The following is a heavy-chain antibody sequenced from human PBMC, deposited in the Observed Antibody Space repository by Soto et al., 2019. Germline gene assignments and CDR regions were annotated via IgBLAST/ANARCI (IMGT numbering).Heavy chain of an antibody. CDR1: WDSVSSNSAA. Sequence: SPTLSLTCAISWDSVSSNSAACNWIRHSPSRGLEWLGRTYYRSKWYNDYAVSVKSRITINPDTSKNQFSLQLNSVTPEDTAVYYCARKVVGGAFDIWGQGTTVTVSS. CDR3: ARKVVGGAFDI. J-gene: IGHJ3*02. CDR2: TYYRSKWYN. V-gene: IGHV6-1*01. D-gene: IGHD2-15*01.